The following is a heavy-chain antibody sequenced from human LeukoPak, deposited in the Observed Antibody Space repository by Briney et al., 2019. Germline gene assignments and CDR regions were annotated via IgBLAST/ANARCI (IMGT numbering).Heavy chain of an antibody. CDR3: AREWGLIAVAGGRGY. CDR1: GFSFSKYG. Sequence: QSGGSLRLSCVASGFSFSKYGMHWVRQSPGKGLQWLAIIWYDGHNKYYADSVKGRFPISRGNYKNTLFLEMNDLKAEDTAVYYCAREWGLIAVAGGRGYWGQGTLVTVSS. CDR2: IWYDGHNK. D-gene: IGHD2-21*01. V-gene: IGHV3-33*01. J-gene: IGHJ4*02.